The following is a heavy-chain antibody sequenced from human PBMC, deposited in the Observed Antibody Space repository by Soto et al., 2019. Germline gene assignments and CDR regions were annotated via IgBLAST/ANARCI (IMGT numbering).Heavy chain of an antibody. Sequence: SETLSLTCSVSGASIYNGGYFWSWIRQSPGKGLEWIGHIHNSGSPYNNPSLKSRVTISADTSKNQFSLKLTSVTAADTAVYYCARDLWGYCGTDCYPLDVWGQGTTVTVSS. CDR1: GASIYNGGYF. CDR2: IHNSGSP. D-gene: IGHD2-21*02. CDR3: ARDLWGYCGTDCYPLDV. V-gene: IGHV4-30-4*01. J-gene: IGHJ6*02.